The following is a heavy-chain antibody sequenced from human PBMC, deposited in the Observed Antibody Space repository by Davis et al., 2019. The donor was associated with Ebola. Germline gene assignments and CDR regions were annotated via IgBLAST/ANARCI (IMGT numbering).Heavy chain of an antibody. V-gene: IGHV4-34*01. CDR2: INHSGST. D-gene: IGHD3-9*01. Sequence: SETLSLTCAVYGGSFSGYYWSWIRQPPGKGLEWIGEINHSGSTNYNPSLKSRVTISVDTSKNQFSLKLSSVTAADTAVYYCARDRLYYDILTGWDYWGQGTLVTVSS. CDR3: ARDRLYYDILTGWDY. J-gene: IGHJ4*02. CDR1: GGSFSGYY.